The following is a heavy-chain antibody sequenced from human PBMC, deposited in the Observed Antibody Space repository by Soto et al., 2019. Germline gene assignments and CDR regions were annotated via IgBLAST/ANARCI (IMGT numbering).Heavy chain of an antibody. Sequence: ASVKVSCKASGYTFSSYHMHWVRQAPGQGLEWMGVINPFYGETRYAQKFQGRVTMTRDTSTSTVYMELSSLRSEDTAVYYCARARGISFGYNYFDHWGQGTLVTVSS. CDR2: INPFYGET. CDR1: GYTFSSYH. J-gene: IGHJ5*02. CDR3: ARARGISFGYNYFDH. D-gene: IGHD5-18*01. V-gene: IGHV1-46*01.